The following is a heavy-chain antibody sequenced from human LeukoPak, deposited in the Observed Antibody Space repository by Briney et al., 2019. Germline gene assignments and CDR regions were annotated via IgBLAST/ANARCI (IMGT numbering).Heavy chain of an antibody. Sequence: ASVKVSCKASGYTFTSYYMHWVRQAPGQGLEWMGWISAYNGNTNYAQKLQGRVTMTTDTSTSTAYMELRSLRSDDTAVYYCARPFLYSSSWYRESYYFDYWGQGTLVTVSS. V-gene: IGHV1-18*04. CDR3: ARPFLYSSSWYRESYYFDY. D-gene: IGHD6-13*01. J-gene: IGHJ4*02. CDR1: GYTFTSYY. CDR2: ISAYNGNT.